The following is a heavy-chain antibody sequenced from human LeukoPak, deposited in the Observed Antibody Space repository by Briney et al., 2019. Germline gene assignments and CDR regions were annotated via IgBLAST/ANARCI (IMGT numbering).Heavy chain of an antibody. D-gene: IGHD6-19*01. V-gene: IGHV3-66*01. J-gene: IGHJ4*02. CDR3: ARDSSGWYYFDY. CDR1: GLTVRSNY. Sequence: GGSLRLSCAVSGLTVRSNYMSWVRQAPGKGLEWVSVVFSGGNTYYADSVKGRFTISRDNSKNTLYLQMNSLRAEDTAVYYCARDSSGWYYFDYWGQGTLVTVSS. CDR2: VFSGGNT.